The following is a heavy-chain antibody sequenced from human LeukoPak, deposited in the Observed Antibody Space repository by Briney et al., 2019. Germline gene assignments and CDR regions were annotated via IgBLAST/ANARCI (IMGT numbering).Heavy chain of an antibody. CDR2: ISSSSSYI. Sequence: GGSLRLSCAASGFTFSSYSMNWVRQAPGKGLEWVSSISSSSSYIYYADSVKGRFTISRDNSKNTLYLQMNSLRAEDTAVYYCARDLAPPEALYYYDSSGYYPFDYWGQGTLVTVSS. V-gene: IGHV3-21*01. D-gene: IGHD3-22*01. CDR3: ARDLAPPEALYYYDSSGYYPFDY. CDR1: GFTFSSYS. J-gene: IGHJ4*02.